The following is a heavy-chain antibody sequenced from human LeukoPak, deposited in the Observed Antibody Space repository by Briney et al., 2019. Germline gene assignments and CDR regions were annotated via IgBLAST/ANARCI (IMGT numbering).Heavy chain of an antibody. V-gene: IGHV3-21*05. Sequence: SGGSLRLSCAASGFTFSSYGMHWIRQAPGKGLEWVSYISSSSSYTNYADSVKGRFAISRDNAKNSLYLQMNSLRAEDTAVYYCARDYCGGDCANYWYFDLWGRGTLVTVSS. CDR3: ARDYCGGDCANYWYFDL. CDR2: ISSSSSYT. CDR1: GFTFSSYG. D-gene: IGHD2-21*02. J-gene: IGHJ2*01.